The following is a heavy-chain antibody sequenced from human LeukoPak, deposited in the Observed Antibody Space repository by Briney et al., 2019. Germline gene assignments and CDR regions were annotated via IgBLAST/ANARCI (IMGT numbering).Heavy chain of an antibody. V-gene: IGHV1-8*01. CDR3: ARGSPFFIVVVPAATYGMDV. CDR1: GYTFTSYD. J-gene: IGHJ6*02. Sequence: ASVKVSCKASGYTFTSYDINWVRQATGQGLEWMGWMNPNSGNTGYAQKFQGRVTMTRNTSISTAYMELSSLRSEDTAVYYCARGSPFFIVVVPAATYGMDVWGQGTTVTVSS. CDR2: MNPNSGNT. D-gene: IGHD2-2*01.